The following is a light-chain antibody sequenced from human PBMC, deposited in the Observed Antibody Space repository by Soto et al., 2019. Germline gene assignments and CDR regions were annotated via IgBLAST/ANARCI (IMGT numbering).Light chain of an antibody. Sequence: QSVLAQAASVSGSPGQSITISCTGTSSDVGGYNYVSWHPLHPGKAPKLMLYEVSNRPSGVSNRFSGSKSGNTASLTISGRQAEDESDYNCSSYTSSSTSVFGTGTKVTVL. CDR3: SSYTSSSTSV. V-gene: IGLV2-14*01. J-gene: IGLJ1*01. CDR1: SSDVGGYNY. CDR2: EVS.